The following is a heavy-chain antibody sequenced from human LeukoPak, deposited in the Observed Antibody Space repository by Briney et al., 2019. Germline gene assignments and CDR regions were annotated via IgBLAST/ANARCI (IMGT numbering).Heavy chain of an antibody. V-gene: IGHV3-74*01. CDR3: AREGYSSGWYYFDY. CDR1: GFTFSSYW. Sequence: GGSLRLSCAASGFTFSSYWMHWVRQAPGRGLVWVSRINSDGSNTNYADSVKGRFTTSRDNAKNTLYLQMNSLRAEDTAVYYCAREGYSSGWYYFDYWGQGTLVTVSS. J-gene: IGHJ4*02. CDR2: INSDGSNT. D-gene: IGHD6-19*01.